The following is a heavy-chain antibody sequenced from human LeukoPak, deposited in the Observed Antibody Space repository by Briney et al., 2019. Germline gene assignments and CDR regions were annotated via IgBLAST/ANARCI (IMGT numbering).Heavy chain of an antibody. CDR2: IYHSGST. Sequence: PSQTLSLTCAVSGGSISSGSYSWSWIRQPPGKGLEWIGYIYHSGSTYYNPSLKSRVTISVDTSKNQFSLKLSSVTAADTAVYYCARHSEIGELFYFDYWGQGTLVTVSS. CDR3: ARHSEIGELFYFDY. CDR1: GGSISSGSYS. D-gene: IGHD3-10*01. J-gene: IGHJ4*02. V-gene: IGHV4-30-2*01.